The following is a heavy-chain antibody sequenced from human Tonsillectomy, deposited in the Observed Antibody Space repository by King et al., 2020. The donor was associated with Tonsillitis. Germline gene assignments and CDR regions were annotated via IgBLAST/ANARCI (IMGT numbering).Heavy chain of an antibody. Sequence: VQLVETGGGLIQPGGSLRLSCAASGFTVSNNFMQWIRQTPQKGLQWVSIIYDSGATYYAESVEGRFIISRDIYKNTLYLQMNSLRAEDTAMYFCARSLSYNNKLDSWGQGTLVSVSS. CDR1: GFTVSNNF. CDR2: IYDSGAT. D-gene: IGHD4-11*01. CDR3: ARSLSYNNKLDS. V-gene: IGHV3-53*02. J-gene: IGHJ4*02.